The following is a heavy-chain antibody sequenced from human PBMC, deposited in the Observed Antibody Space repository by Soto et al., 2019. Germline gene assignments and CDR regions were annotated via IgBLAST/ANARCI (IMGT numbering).Heavy chain of an antibody. J-gene: IGHJ5*02. Sequence: QVQLVQSGAEVRKPGSSVKVSCKASGGTFSNSAITWVRQAPGQGLEWVGGIIPIFGSTNYAQKFQGRVTITPDESTRTAYMERSSLTSEDTAVYYCARDGDLRSDFWSGPLGGGWFDPWGQGTLVTVSS. CDR2: IIPIFGST. CDR1: GGTFSNSA. CDR3: ARDGDLRSDFWSGPLGGGWFDP. D-gene: IGHD3-3*01. V-gene: IGHV1-69*05.